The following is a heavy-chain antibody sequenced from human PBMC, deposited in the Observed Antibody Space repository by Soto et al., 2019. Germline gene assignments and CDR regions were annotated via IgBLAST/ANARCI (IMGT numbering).Heavy chain of an antibody. Sequence: SETLSLTCTVSGGSISSDYWSWIRQPPGKGLEWIGYIYYSGSTKYTPSLKSRVTISVDTSENQFSLSLTSVTAADTAMYYCARDLAAARAFDIWGQGTMVTV. J-gene: IGHJ3*02. D-gene: IGHD6-25*01. CDR3: ARDLAAARAFDI. CDR1: GGSISSDY. CDR2: IYYSGST. V-gene: IGHV4-59*01.